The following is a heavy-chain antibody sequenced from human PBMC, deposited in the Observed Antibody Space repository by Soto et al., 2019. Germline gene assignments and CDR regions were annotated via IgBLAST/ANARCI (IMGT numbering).Heavy chain of an antibody. CDR2: IYSGGST. V-gene: IGHV3-53*01. Sequence: GSLRLSCAASGFTVSSNYMSWVRQAPGKGLEWVSVIYSGGSTYYADSVKGRFTISRDNSKNTLYLQMNSLRAEDTAVYYCARVVTGGVRYCSSTSCYTALGAFDIWGQGTMVTVSS. CDR1: GFTVSSNY. J-gene: IGHJ3*02. CDR3: ARVVTGGVRYCSSTSCYTALGAFDI. D-gene: IGHD2-2*02.